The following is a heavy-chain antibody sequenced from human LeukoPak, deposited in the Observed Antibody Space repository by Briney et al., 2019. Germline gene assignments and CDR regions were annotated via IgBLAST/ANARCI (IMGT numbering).Heavy chain of an antibody. D-gene: IGHD4-17*01. V-gene: IGHV4-31*03. CDR3: ARGPTVTTEDY. CDR2: IYYSGST. CDR1: GGSISSGGYY. J-gene: IGHJ4*02. Sequence: SETLSLTCTVSGGSISSGGYYWSWIRQHPGKGLEGIGYIYYSGSTYYNPSLKSRVTISVDTSKNRFSLKLSSVTAADTAVYYCARGPTVTTEDYWGQGTLVTVSS.